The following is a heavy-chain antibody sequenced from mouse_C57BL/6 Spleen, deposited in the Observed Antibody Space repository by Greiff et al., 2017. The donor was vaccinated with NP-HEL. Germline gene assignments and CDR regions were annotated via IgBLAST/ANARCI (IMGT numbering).Heavy chain of an antibody. J-gene: IGHJ1*03. D-gene: IGHD1-1*01. CDR3: ARRGLYYGSSYWYFEV. CDR1: GYTFTSYW. CDR2: IHPNSGST. Sequence: VQLQQPGAELVKPGDSVKLSCKASGYTFTSYWMHWVKQRPGQGLEWIGMIHPNSGSTNYNEKFKSKATLTVDKSSSTAYMQLSSLTSEDSAVYYCARRGLYYGSSYWYFEVWGTGTTVTVSS. V-gene: IGHV1-64*01.